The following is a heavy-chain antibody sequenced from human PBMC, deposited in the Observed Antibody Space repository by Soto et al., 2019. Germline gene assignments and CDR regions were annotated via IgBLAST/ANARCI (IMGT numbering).Heavy chain of an antibody. V-gene: IGHV4-30-2*01. CDR2: IYHSGST. CDR3: ARGHSSSWSSFDY. Sequence: SETLSLTCAVSGGSISSGGYSWSWIRQPPGKGLEWIGYIYHSGSTYYNPSLKSRVTISVDRSKNQFSLKLSSVTAADTAVCYCARGHSSSWSSFDYLGQGMLVTVSS. J-gene: IGHJ4*02. CDR1: GGSISSGGYS. D-gene: IGHD6-6*01.